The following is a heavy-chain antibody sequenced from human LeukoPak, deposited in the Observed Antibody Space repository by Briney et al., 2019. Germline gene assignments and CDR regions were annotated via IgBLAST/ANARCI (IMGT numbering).Heavy chain of an antibody. CDR2: INHCGTT. V-gene: IGHV4-34*01. Sequence: SETLSLTCAVSGGSLSTYYWSWIRQPLGKGLEWIGEINHCGTTNYGPSLRSRVTISVDTSKNQFSLTLRSVTAADTAMYYCARVPLRWLTPFDYWGQGTLVTVSS. CDR3: ARVPLRWLTPFDY. CDR1: GGSLSTYY. J-gene: IGHJ4*02. D-gene: IGHD4-17*01.